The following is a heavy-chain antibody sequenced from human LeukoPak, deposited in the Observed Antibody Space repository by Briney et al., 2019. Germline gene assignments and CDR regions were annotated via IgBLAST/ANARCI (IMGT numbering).Heavy chain of an antibody. V-gene: IGHV4-39*01. CDR3: ARHPYYYYYMDV. CDR1: GGSISSSSYY. J-gene: IGHJ6*03. CDR2: IYYSGST. Sequence: SETLSLTCSVSGGSISSSSYYWVWIRQPPGKGLEWIGSIYYSGSTYCNPSLKSRVTISVDMSKNQFSLNLNSVTAADTAVYYCARHPYYYYYMDVWGKGTTVTVSS.